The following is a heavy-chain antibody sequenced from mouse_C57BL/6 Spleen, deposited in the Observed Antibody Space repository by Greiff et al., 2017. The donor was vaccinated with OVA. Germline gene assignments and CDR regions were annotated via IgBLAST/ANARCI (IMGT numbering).Heavy chain of an antibody. Sequence: EVMLVESGGDLVKPGGSLKLSCAASGFTFSSYGMSWVRQTPDKRLEWVATISSGGSYTYYPDSVKGRFTISRDNAKNTLYLQMSSLKSEDTAMYYCARPYDGYYGGYFDVWGTGTTVTVSS. V-gene: IGHV5-6*01. CDR1: GFTFSSYG. CDR3: ARPYDGYYGGYFDV. D-gene: IGHD2-3*01. J-gene: IGHJ1*03. CDR2: ISSGGSYT.